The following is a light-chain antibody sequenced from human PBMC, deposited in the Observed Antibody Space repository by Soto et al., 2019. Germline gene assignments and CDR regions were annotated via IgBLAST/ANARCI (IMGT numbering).Light chain of an antibody. J-gene: IGKJ1*01. CDR2: DVS. CDR3: QQRSNWPRT. V-gene: IGKV3-11*01. CDR1: QNISSY. Sequence: IVLTQSPVTLSLSPGERATLSCRASQNISSYLIWYQQKPGQAPRLLMYDVSNRATGIPASFSGSGSGTDFTLTISSLEPEDLAVYYCQQRSNWPRTFGQGTKVEIK.